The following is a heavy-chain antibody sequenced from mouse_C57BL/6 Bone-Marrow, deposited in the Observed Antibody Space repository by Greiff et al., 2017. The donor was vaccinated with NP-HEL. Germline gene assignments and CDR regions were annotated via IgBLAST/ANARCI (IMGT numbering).Heavy chain of an antibody. V-gene: IGHV1-69*01. CDR1: GYTFTSYW. J-gene: IGHJ2*01. Sequence: QVQLQQPGAELVMPGASVKLPCKASGYTFTSYWMHWVKQRPGQGLEWIGEIDPSDSYTNYNQKFKGKSTLTVDKSSSTAYMQLSSLTSEDSAVYYCARFITTVVGVYYFDYWGQGTTLTVSS. CDR3: ARFITTVVGVYYFDY. D-gene: IGHD1-1*01. CDR2: IDPSDSYT.